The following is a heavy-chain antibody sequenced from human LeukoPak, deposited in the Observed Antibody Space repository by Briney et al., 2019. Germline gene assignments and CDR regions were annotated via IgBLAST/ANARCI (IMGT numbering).Heavy chain of an antibody. V-gene: IGHV4-59*01. CDR3: ARGTFWSGYYHDY. D-gene: IGHD3-3*01. CDR1: GGSITTYY. CDR2: IFYSGST. Sequence: SETLSLTCTVSGGSITTYYWSWIRQPPGKGLEWIGFIFYSGSTNYNPSLKSRVTISLNTSKTQFSLKLSSVTAADTAVYYRARGTFWSGYYHDYWGQGTLVTVSS. J-gene: IGHJ4*02.